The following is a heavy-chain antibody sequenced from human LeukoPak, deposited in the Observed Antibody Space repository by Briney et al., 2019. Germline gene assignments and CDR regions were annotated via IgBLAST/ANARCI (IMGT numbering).Heavy chain of an antibody. V-gene: IGHV3-30-3*01. D-gene: IGHD5-24*01. CDR3: AREDWDGYNPDY. CDR1: GFTFSSYA. J-gene: IGHJ4*02. CDR2: ISYDGSNK. Sequence: TGGSLRLSCAASGFTFSSYAMHWVRQAPGKGLEWVAVISYDGSNKYYADSVKGRSTISRDNSKNTLYLQMNSLRAEDTAVYYCAREDWDGYNPDYWGQGTLVTVSS.